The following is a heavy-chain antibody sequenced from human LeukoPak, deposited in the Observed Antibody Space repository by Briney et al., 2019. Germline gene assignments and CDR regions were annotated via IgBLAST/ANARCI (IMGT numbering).Heavy chain of an antibody. Sequence: ASVMLSCKTSGHTFTASYIHWVRQAPGQGLKWMGRINPNSGGTNYAQKFQGRVTMTSDTSINTAYMEVRRLTSDDTADYYCARSAEHCANGVCFTKYYMDVWGKGTTVSVSS. J-gene: IGHJ6*03. D-gene: IGHD2-8*01. CDR3: ARSAEHCANGVCFTKYYMDV. CDR1: GHTFTASY. V-gene: IGHV1-2*02. CDR2: INPNSGGT.